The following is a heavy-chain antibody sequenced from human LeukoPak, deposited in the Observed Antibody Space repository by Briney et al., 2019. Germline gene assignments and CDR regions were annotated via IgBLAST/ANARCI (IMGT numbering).Heavy chain of an antibody. D-gene: IGHD3-10*01. V-gene: IGHV3-74*01. CDR1: GFTFSSYW. CDR3: AKDGSGSYFALDY. J-gene: IGHJ4*02. Sequence: QPGGSLRLSCAASGFTFSSYWMHWVRQAPGKGLVWVSRINSDGSSTSYADSVKGRFTISRDNAKNTLYLQMNSLRAEDTAVYYCAKDGSGSYFALDYWGQGTLVTVSS. CDR2: INSDGSST.